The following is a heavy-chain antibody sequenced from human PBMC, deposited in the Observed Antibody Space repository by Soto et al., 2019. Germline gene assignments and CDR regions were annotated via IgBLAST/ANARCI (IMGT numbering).Heavy chain of an antibody. CDR1: GGSISSGDYY. Sequence: QVQLQESGPGLVKPSQTLSLTCTVSGGSISSGDYYWSWIRQPPGKGLEWIGYIYYSGSTYYNPSLKSRVTISVDTAKNQFSLKLSSVTAADTAVYYCARDGSSASCEYSSSSRFDYWGQGTLVTVSS. CDR3: ARDGSSASCEYSSSSRFDY. CDR2: IYYSGST. J-gene: IGHJ4*02. D-gene: IGHD6-6*01. V-gene: IGHV4-30-4*01.